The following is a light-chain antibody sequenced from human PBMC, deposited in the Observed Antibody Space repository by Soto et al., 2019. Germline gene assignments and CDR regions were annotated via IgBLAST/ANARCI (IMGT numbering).Light chain of an antibody. V-gene: IGKV3D-20*01. CDR3: QQYGSSPWA. J-gene: IGKJ1*01. CDR2: DAS. Sequence: DIVFTRSPAPLSLSPGEGGTRACGVSQCVSTNYLAWYQQEPGLAPRLLIYDASRRANGISDRFSGSGSGTDFCLAISRLEPEDFAVYYCQQYGSSPWAFGQGTKVDIK. CDR1: QCVSTNY.